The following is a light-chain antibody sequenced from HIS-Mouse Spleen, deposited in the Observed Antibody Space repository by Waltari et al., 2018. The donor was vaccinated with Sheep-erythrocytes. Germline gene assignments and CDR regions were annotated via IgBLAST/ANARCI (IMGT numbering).Light chain of an antibody. CDR3: YSTDSSGNHWV. J-gene: IGLJ3*02. V-gene: IGLV3-10*01. Sequence: SYELTQPPSAAVSAGPSAMIPCSGDGWPKTNAYRYQQKSGQSPELVIYEDSKRPSGIPERFSGSSSGTMATLTISGAQVEDDADYYCYSTDSSGNHWVFGGGTKLTVL. CDR2: EDS. CDR1: GWPKTN.